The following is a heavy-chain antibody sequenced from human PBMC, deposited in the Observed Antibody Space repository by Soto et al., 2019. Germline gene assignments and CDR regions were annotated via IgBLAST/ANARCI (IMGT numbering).Heavy chain of an antibody. D-gene: IGHD4-17*01. J-gene: IGHJ2*01. V-gene: IGHV3-23*04. CDR3: ATRTVGWYFDL. Sequence: EVQLVESGGGLVQPGGSLRLSCAASGFTFSSYAMNWVRQAPGKGLEWVSVISGSSGSTYYADAVKGRFTISRDNSKNWLYLQMNILRVEDTAVYYCATRTVGWYFDLWGRGTLVTVSS. CDR1: GFTFSSYA. CDR2: ISGSSGST.